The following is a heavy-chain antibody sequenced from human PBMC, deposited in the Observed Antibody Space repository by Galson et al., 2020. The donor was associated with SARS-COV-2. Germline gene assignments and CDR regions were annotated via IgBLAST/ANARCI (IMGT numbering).Heavy chain of an antibody. D-gene: IGHD4-4*01. Sequence: GESLKISCAASGFTFSKYAMTWVRQAPGKGLEWVAALSDTTGSSLYADSVRGRFTISRDNSKNTLYLQMNSLRVEDTAVYYCAKAGLQLGEKGLDYWGQGARVTVAS. V-gene: IGHV3-23*01. CDR2: LSDTTGSS. CDR3: AKAGLQLGEKGLDY. J-gene: IGHJ4*02. CDR1: GFTFSKYA.